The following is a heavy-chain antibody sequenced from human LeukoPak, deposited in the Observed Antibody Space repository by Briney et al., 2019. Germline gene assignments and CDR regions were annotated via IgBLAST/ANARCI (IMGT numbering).Heavy chain of an antibody. V-gene: IGHV3-74*01. D-gene: IGHD5-24*01. CDR2: IDSDGSTT. CDR3: ARDRWYSPDY. J-gene: IGHJ4*02. Sequence: GGSLRLSCAASGFTFSAYWMHWVRQAPGKGLVWVSLIDSDGSTTNYADSVKGRFTISRDNAKNTLYLQMNSLRAEDTAVYYCARDRWYSPDYWGQGTLVTFSS. CDR1: GFTFSAYW.